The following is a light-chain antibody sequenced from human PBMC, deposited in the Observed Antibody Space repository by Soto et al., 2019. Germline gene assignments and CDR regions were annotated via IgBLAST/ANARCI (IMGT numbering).Light chain of an antibody. CDR3: GADHGSGSNFVVV. Sequence: QSVLTQPASASASLGASVTLTCTLSSGYSNYKVDWYQQRPGKGPRFVMRVGTGGIVGSKGDGIPDRFSVLGSGLNRSLTIKNIQEEDESDYHCGADHGSGSNFVVVFGGGTKLTVL. CDR1: SGYSNYK. J-gene: IGLJ2*01. V-gene: IGLV9-49*01. CDR2: VGTGGIVG.